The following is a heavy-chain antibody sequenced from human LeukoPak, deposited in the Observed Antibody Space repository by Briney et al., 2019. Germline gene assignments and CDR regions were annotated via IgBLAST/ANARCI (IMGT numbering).Heavy chain of an antibody. Sequence: PGGSLRLSCAASGFTFSSYWMRWVRQAPGKGLEWVANIKQDGSEKDYVDSVKGRFTISGDNAKNLLYLQMNSQRAEDTAVYYCARLGGRLGPPGYWGQGTLVTVSS. CDR1: GFTFSSYW. D-gene: IGHD6-25*01. J-gene: IGHJ4*02. CDR2: IKQDGSEK. CDR3: ARLGGRLGPPGY. V-gene: IGHV3-7*01.